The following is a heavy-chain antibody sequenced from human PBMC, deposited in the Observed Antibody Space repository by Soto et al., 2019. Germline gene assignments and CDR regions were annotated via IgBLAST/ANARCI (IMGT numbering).Heavy chain of an antibody. D-gene: IGHD6-19*01. V-gene: IGHV3-48*01. CDR1: GFTFSTYN. CDR2: ISSSSSTI. J-gene: IGHJ3*02. CDR3: VRAPSSGWYGGDAFDI. Sequence: GGSLRLSCAASGFTFSTYNMNWVRQAPGKGLEWVSYISSSSSTIYYADSVKGRFTISRDNAKNSLYLQMNSLRAEDTFVFFCVRAPSSGWYGGDAFDIWGQGTTVTVSS.